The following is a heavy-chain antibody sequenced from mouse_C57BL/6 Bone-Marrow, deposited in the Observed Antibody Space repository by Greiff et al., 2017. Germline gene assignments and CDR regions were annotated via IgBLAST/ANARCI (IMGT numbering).Heavy chain of an antibody. Sequence: EVMLVESGGDLVKPGGSLKLSCAASGFTFSSYGMSWVRQTPDKRLEWVATISSGGSYTYYPDSVKGRFTISRDNAKNTLYLQMGSLKSEDTAMYYCARHGRLRRRFAYWGQGTLVTVSA. CDR2: ISSGGSYT. CDR1: GFTFSSYG. V-gene: IGHV5-6*01. J-gene: IGHJ3*01. D-gene: IGHD2-2*01. CDR3: ARHGRLRRRFAY.